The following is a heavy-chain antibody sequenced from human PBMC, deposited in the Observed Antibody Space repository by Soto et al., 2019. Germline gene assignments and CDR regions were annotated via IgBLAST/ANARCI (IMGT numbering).Heavy chain of an antibody. J-gene: IGHJ6*02. CDR3: ARDNIVSKGYGMDV. CDR1: GDSSTNYY. Sequence: SETLSLTCTVSGDSSTNYYLSWLRQPAGKGLEWIGRIYTNGNTNYNPSLKGRVTMSVNTAQNQFSLKLRSVTAADTALYYCARDNIVSKGYGMDVWGQGTTVTVS. CDR2: IYTNGNT. V-gene: IGHV4-4*07. D-gene: IGHD5-12*01.